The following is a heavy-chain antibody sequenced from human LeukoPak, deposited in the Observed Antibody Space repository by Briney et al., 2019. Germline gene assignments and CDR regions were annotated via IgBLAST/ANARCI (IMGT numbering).Heavy chain of an antibody. V-gene: IGHV3-23*01. CDR3: ARDLTMVIDAFDI. D-gene: IGHD4/OR15-4a*01. Sequence: GGSLRLSCAASGFTFSSYAMSWVRQAPGKGLEWVSAISGSGGSTYYADFVKGRFTISRDNAKNSLYLQMNSLRAEDTAVYYCARDLTMVIDAFDIWGQGTMVTVSS. J-gene: IGHJ3*02. CDR1: GFTFSSYA. CDR2: ISGSGGST.